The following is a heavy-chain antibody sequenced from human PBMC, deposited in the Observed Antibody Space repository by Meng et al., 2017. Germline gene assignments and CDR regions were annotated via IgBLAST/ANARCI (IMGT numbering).Heavy chain of an antibody. V-gene: IGHV3-74*01. D-gene: IGHD1-26*01. CDR3: GTGGDYYSFHY. J-gene: IGHJ4*02. Sequence: VQLVESAVGLVQPGGSLRLSCAASGLNFNSYWMHWVRQAPGKGLVWVSRISGDGSSTIYAESVKGRFTISRDNAKNTLYLQMNSLRGEDTAVYYCGTGGDYYSFHYWGQGTLVTVSS. CDR1: GLNFNSYW. CDR2: ISGDGSST.